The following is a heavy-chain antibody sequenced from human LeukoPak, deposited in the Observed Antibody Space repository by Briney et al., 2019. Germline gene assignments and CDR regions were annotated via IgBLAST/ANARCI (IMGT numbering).Heavy chain of an antibody. CDR1: GFTFSSYW. V-gene: IGHV3-74*01. Sequence: GGSLRLSCAASGFTFSSYWMHWVRQAPGKGLVWVSRINGDGSSTSYADSVKGRFSISRDNTRNTVYMQMNSLRAEDTAVYYCTGGGGTSDYWGQGTLVTVSS. J-gene: IGHJ4*02. D-gene: IGHD1-14*01. CDR2: INGDGSST. CDR3: TGGGGTSDY.